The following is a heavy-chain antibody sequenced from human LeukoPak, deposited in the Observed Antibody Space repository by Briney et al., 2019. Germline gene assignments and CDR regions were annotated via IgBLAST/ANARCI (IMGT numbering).Heavy chain of an antibody. D-gene: IGHD3-22*01. J-gene: IGHJ4*02. Sequence: GGSLRLSCTASGVTFNNYGMSWVRQPPGRGLEWVSGINWNAVRVGYADSVKGRFTISRDNAKNSLYLQMNSLRAEDTAFYYRARLRNYDSSGYYFEIDYWGQGTLVTVSS. CDR3: ARLRNYDSSGYYFEIDY. V-gene: IGHV3-20*04. CDR1: GVTFNNYG. CDR2: INWNAVRV.